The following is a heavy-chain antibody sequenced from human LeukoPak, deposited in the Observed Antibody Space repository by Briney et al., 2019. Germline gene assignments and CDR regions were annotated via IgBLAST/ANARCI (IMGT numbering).Heavy chain of an antibody. J-gene: IGHJ5*02. CDR3: ARHELLWFGELFSGWFDP. CDR1: GYSCTSYW. D-gene: IGHD3-10*01. CDR2: IYPDDSDT. V-gene: IGHV5-51*01. Sequence: ESLKISCKGSGYSCTSYWIGWVRQMPGKGLEWMGIIYPDDSDTRYSPSFQGQVTISADKSISTAYLQWSSLKASDTAMYYCARHELLWFGELFSGWFDPWGQGTLVTVSS.